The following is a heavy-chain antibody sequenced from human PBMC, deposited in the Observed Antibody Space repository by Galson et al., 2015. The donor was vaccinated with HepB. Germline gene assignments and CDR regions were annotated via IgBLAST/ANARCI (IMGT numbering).Heavy chain of an antibody. CDR2: IKQDGSEK. CDR1: GFTFSSYW. CDR3: AREMPPGYSSGWYYFDY. V-gene: IGHV3-7*01. D-gene: IGHD6-19*01. J-gene: IGHJ4*02. Sequence: SLRLSCAASGFTFSSYWVSWVRQAPGKGLEWVANIKQDGSEKYYVDSVKGRFTISRDNAKNSLYLQMNSLRAEDTAVYYCAREMPPGYSSGWYYFDYWGQRTLVTVSS.